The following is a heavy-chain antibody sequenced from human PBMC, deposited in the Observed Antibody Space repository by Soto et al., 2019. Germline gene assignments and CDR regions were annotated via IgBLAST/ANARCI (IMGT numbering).Heavy chain of an antibody. CDR3: ARDGEEGRKY. CDR2: ISSGGSTI. D-gene: IGHD3-10*01. V-gene: IGHV3-48*02. CDR1: GFTFSNYN. Sequence: GGSLRLSCAASGFTFSNYNMNWVRQTPGKGLEWVSHISSGGSTIYYADSVKGRFTISRDNAKNSLYLQMNSLRDEDTAMYYCARDGEEGRKYWGQGTLVTVSS. J-gene: IGHJ4*02.